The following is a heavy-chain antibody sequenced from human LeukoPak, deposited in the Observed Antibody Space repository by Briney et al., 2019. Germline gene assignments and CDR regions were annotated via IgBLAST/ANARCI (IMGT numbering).Heavy chain of an antibody. V-gene: IGHV4-34*01. CDR2: INHSGST. CDR3: ARGLKRYYYGSGSYYYYGMDV. Sequence: KPSETLSLTCAVYGGSFSGYYWSWIRQPPGKGLEWIGEINHSGSTNYNPSLKSRVTISVDTSKNQFSLKLSSVTAADTAVYYCARGLKRYYYGSGSYYYYGMDVWGQGTTVTASS. J-gene: IGHJ6*02. CDR1: GGSFSGYY. D-gene: IGHD3-10*01.